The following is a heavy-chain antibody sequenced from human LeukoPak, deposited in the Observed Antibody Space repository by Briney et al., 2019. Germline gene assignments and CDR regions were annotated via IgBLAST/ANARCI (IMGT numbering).Heavy chain of an antibody. V-gene: IGHV3-11*01. Sequence: GGSLRLSCAASGFTFSDYYMNWLRQAPGRGLEWVPYISNSGSAKYYADSVKGRFTISRDNAKNSVYLEMNSLRAEDTAVYYCASDSSGYFGPWGQGTLVTVSS. CDR1: GFTFSDYY. CDR3: ASDSSGYFGP. J-gene: IGHJ5*02. CDR2: ISNSGSAK. D-gene: IGHD3-22*01.